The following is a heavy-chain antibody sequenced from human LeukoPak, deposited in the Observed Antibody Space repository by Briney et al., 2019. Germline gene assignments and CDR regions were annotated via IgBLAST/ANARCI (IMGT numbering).Heavy chain of an antibody. J-gene: IGHJ4*02. CDR2: IYPGDSES. V-gene: IGHV5-51*01. CDR3: ARIEGSTFDY. CDR1: GYTVTSYW. Sequence: GESLMSFCKGSGYTVTSYWIGWLRQMPGKGLEWMGIIYPGDSESKYSPSLQGKVTISTDNSISTAYLQWNSLKASDTAMYYCARIEGSTFDYWGQGTLVTVSS.